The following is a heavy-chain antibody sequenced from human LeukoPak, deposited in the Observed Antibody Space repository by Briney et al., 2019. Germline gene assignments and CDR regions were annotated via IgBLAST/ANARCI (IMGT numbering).Heavy chain of an antibody. CDR2: VSDDGSTT. J-gene: IGHJ4*02. Sequence: GGSLRLSCAASGFTFSSFWMHWVRQAPGKGLVWVSRVSDDGSTTTYADSVKGRFTISRDNAKNTLYLQMNSLRAEDTAVYYCAREFYYDSSGYYQQEYYFDYWGQGTRVTVSS. CDR1: GFTFSSFW. V-gene: IGHV3-74*03. D-gene: IGHD3-22*01. CDR3: AREFYYDSSGYYQQEYYFDY.